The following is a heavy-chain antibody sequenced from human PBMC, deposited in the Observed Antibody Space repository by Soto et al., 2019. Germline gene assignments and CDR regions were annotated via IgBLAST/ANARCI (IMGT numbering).Heavy chain of an antibody. CDR3: AKDTSRWLQYPSFDY. CDR1: GFTFSSYA. J-gene: IGHJ4*02. CDR2: ISGSGGST. V-gene: IGHV3-23*01. Sequence: GGSLRLSCAASGFTFSSYAMSWVRQAPGKGLEWVSAISGSGGSTYYADSVKGRFTISRDNSKNTLYLQMNSLRAEDTAVYYCAKDTSRWLQYPSFDYWGQGTLVTVSS. D-gene: IGHD5-12*01.